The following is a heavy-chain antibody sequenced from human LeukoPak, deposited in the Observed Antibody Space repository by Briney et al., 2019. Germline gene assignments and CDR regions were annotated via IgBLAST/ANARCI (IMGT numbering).Heavy chain of an antibody. V-gene: IGHV3-23*01. CDR2: ISGSGGST. Sequence: GGSLRLSCAASGFTFSSYAMSWVRQAPGKGLEWASAISGSGGSTYYADPVKGRFTISRDNSKNTLYLQMNSLRAEDTAVYYCAKDRSCFGPYYFDYWGQGTLVTVSS. CDR1: GFTFSSYA. CDR3: AKDRSCFGPYYFDY. J-gene: IGHJ4*02. D-gene: IGHD2-15*01.